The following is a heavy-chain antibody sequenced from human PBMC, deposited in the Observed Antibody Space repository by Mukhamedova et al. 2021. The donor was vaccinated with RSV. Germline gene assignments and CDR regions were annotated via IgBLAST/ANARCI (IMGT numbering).Heavy chain of an antibody. Sequence: AWIGSIYYSGSTYYNPSLKSRVIISVDTAKNHLSLRLSSVTAADTAVYYCARLLTSAGGYFDYWGQGILVTDSS. D-gene: IGHD4-17*01. J-gene: IGHJ4*02. CDR2: IYYSGST. V-gene: IGHV4-39*02. CDR3: ARLLTSAGGYFDY.